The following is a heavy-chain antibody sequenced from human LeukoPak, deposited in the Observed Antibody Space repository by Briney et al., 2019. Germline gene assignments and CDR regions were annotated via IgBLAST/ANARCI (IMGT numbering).Heavy chain of an antibody. CDR2: IYYSGST. V-gene: IGHV4-59*01. CDR1: GGSISSYY. D-gene: IGHD4-17*01. J-gene: IGHJ2*01. Sequence: SETLSLTCTVSGGSISSYYWSWIRQPPGKGLEWIGYIYYSGSTNYNPSLKSRVTISVDTSKNQFSLKLSSVTGADTAVYYCARIRDYGDYRWYFDLWGRGTLVTVSS. CDR3: ARIRDYGDYRWYFDL.